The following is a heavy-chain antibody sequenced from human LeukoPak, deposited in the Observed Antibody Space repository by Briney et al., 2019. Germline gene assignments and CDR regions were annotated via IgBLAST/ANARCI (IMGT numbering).Heavy chain of an antibody. V-gene: IGHV5-51*01. J-gene: IGHJ4*02. CDR2: IYPGDSDT. Sequence: GESLKISCKGSGYSFTSYWIGWVRQMPGKGLEWMGIIYPGDSDTRYSPSFQGQVTISADKSISTAYLQWSSLKASDTAMYYCARQSATYYYGSGSFLLWGQGTLVTVSS. D-gene: IGHD3-10*01. CDR3: ARQSATYYYGSGSFLL. CDR1: GYSFTSYW.